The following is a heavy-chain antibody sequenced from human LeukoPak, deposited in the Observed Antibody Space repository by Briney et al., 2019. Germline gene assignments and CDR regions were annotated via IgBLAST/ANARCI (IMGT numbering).Heavy chain of an antibody. CDR3: ARDRIAAAHSKGVFDP. J-gene: IGHJ5*02. CDR2: IYHSGST. Sequence: SETLSLTCAVSGGSISSSNWWSWVRQPPGKGLEWIGEIYHSGSTNYNPSLKSRVTISVDKSKNQFSLKLSSVTAADTAVYYCARDRIAAAHSKGVFDPWGQGTLVTVSS. CDR1: GGSISSSNW. V-gene: IGHV4-4*02. D-gene: IGHD6-13*01.